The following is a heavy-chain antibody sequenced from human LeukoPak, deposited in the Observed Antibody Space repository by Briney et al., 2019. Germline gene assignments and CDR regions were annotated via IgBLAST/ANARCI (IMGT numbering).Heavy chain of an antibody. J-gene: IGHJ3*02. D-gene: IGHD5-12*01. Sequence: PSETLSLTCTVSGGSISSGGYYWSWIRQHPGKGLEWIGYIYYSGGTYYNPSLKSRLTISVDTSKNQFSLKLSSVIAADTAVYYCARRTAITLDAFDIWGQGTMVTVSS. CDR3: ARRTAITLDAFDI. CDR2: IYYSGGT. CDR1: GGSISSGGYY. V-gene: IGHV4-31*03.